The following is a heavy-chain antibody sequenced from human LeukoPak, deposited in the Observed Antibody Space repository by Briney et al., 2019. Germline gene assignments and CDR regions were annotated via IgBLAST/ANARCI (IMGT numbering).Heavy chain of an antibody. CDR2: IRYDGSNK. V-gene: IGHV3-30*02. CDR3: AKVMYSSGWYSDY. J-gene: IGHJ4*02. CDR1: GFTFSSYG. D-gene: IGHD6-19*01. Sequence: GGSLRLSCAASGFTFSSYGMHWVRQAPGKGLEWVAFIRYDGSNKHYADSVKGRFTISRDNSKNTLYLQMNSLRAEDTAVYYCAKVMYSSGWYSDYWGQGTLVTVSS.